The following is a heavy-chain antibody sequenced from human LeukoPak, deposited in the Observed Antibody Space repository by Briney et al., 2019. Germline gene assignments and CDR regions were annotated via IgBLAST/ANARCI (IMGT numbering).Heavy chain of an antibody. CDR3: ARGLDSSGYYDAFDI. CDR1: GFTFDDYG. D-gene: IGHD3-22*01. J-gene: IGHJ3*02. Sequence: PGGSLRLSCAASGFTFDDYGMSWVRQAPGKGLEWVSGINWNGGSTGYADSVKSRFTISRDNAKNFLYLQMNSLRAEDTALYYCARGLDSSGYYDAFDIWGQGTMVTVSS. V-gene: IGHV3-20*04. CDR2: INWNGGST.